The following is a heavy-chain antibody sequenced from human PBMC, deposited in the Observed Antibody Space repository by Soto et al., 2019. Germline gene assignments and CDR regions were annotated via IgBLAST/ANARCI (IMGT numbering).Heavy chain of an antibody. CDR2: IIPIFGTA. Sequence: QVQLVQSGAEVKKPGSSVKVSCKASGGTFSSYAISWVRQAPGQGLEWMGGIIPIFGTANYAQKFQGRVTITADESTSTAYMELSSLRSDDTAVYYCARAGGGLLWFGELLIFDYWGQGTLVTVSS. CDR3: ARAGGGLLWFGELLIFDY. CDR1: GGTFSSYA. V-gene: IGHV1-69*01. J-gene: IGHJ4*02. D-gene: IGHD3-10*01.